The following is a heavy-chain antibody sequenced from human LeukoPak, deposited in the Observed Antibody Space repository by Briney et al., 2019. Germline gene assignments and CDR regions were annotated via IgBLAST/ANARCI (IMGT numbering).Heavy chain of an antibody. CDR3: AKGSGSWADY. J-gene: IGHJ4*02. CDR1: GFNFEAHA. D-gene: IGHD3-16*01. V-gene: IGHV3-9*01. CDR2: ISGSGGSA. Sequence: PGWCLRLSCAASGFNFEAHAMHWVRPAPGEGLEWVSGISGSGGSADYADSVRGRFTISRDNAKKYLFLQMNNLRPEDTALYYCAKGSGSWADYWGQGTLVTVSS.